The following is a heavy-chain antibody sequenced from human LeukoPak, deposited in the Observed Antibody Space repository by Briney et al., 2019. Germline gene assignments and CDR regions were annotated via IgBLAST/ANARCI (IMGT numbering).Heavy chain of an antibody. D-gene: IGHD5-12*01. CDR3: ARVLYGGYDWYWFDP. Sequence: SETLSLTCTVSGGSISSYYWSWIRQPPGKGLEWIGYIYYSGSTNYNPSLKSRVTISVDTSKNQFSLKLGSVTAADTAVYYCARVLYGGYDWYWFDPWGQGTLVTVSS. CDR2: IYYSGST. CDR1: GGSISSYY. V-gene: IGHV4-59*01. J-gene: IGHJ5*02.